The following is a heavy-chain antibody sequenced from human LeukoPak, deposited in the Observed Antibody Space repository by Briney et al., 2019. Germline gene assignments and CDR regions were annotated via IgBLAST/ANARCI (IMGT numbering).Heavy chain of an antibody. CDR2: IIPIFGTA. Sequence: SVKVSCKASGSTFSSYAISWVRQAPGQGLEWMGGIIPIFGTANYAQKFQGRVTITADESTSTAYMELRSLRSDDTAVYYCAGVKGAYYYDSSGYYWDAFDIWGQGTMVTVSS. CDR1: GSTFSSYA. CDR3: AGVKGAYYYDSSGYYWDAFDI. V-gene: IGHV1-69*13. J-gene: IGHJ3*02. D-gene: IGHD3-22*01.